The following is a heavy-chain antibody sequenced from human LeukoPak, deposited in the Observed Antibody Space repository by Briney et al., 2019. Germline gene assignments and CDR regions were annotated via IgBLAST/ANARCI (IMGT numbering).Heavy chain of an antibody. J-gene: IGHJ5*02. CDR3: AREGTAGTNLNWFDP. Sequence: SETLSLTCTVSGGSISSSSYYWGWIRQPPGKGLEWIGSIYYSGSTYYNPSLKSRVTISVDTSKNQFSLKLSSVTAADTAVYYCAREGTAGTNLNWFDPWGQGTLVTVSS. CDR1: GGSISSSSYY. CDR2: IYYSGST. V-gene: IGHV4-39*07. D-gene: IGHD1-1*01.